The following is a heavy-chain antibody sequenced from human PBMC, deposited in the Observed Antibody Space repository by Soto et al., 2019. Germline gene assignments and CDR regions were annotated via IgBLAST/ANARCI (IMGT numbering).Heavy chain of an antibody. V-gene: IGHV3-53*05. D-gene: IGHD1-26*01. CDR1: GFTVTSSH. CDR2: VFIGGTT. CDR3: AKDTRSGSYPYYFDY. J-gene: IGHJ4*02. Sequence: GGSLRLSCAASGFTVTSSHMTWVRQAPGKGLEWVSVVFIGGTTQYAASVKGRFTISIDKSENTMYLQMNSLRAEDTAVYYCAKDTRSGSYPYYFDYWGQGTLVTVSS.